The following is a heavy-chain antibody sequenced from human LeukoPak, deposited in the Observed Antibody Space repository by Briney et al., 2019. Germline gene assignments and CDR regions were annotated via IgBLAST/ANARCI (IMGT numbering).Heavy chain of an antibody. CDR2: ISGSSGST. J-gene: IGHJ4*02. Sequence: GGSLRLSCAASGFTFSSYAMSWVRQAPGKGLEWVSAISGSSGSTYYADSVKGRFTISRDNSKNTLYLQMNSLRAEDTAVYYCAKDNIHDSSGYLYYFDYWGQGTLVTVSS. CDR1: GFTFSSYA. D-gene: IGHD3-22*01. V-gene: IGHV3-23*01. CDR3: AKDNIHDSSGYLYYFDY.